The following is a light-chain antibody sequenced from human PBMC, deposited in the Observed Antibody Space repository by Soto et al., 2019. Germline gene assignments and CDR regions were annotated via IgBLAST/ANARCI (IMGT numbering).Light chain of an antibody. CDR1: QSLLHTNGYNY. CDR3: LQALQIPVT. Sequence: DIVMTQSPLSLPVTPGEPASISCRSSQSLLHTNGYNYLDWYLQKPGQSPQVLIYLGSNRASGVPDRFSGSGSGTDFTLKISRVEAEDVGVYYCLQALQIPVTFGGGTKVDIK. V-gene: IGKV2-28*01. J-gene: IGKJ4*01. CDR2: LGS.